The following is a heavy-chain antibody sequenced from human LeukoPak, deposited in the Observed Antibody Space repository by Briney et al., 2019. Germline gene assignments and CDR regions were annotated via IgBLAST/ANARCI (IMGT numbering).Heavy chain of an antibody. Sequence: PGRSLRLSRAPSGFTSADYAMHWVRHTPEKGLEWVSGICWNSGSIGNADSVKGRFTLSRDTAKNSLYLQMNSLRAEDTALYYCAKDKHPEPYYFDYWGQGTLVTVSS. J-gene: IGHJ4*02. D-gene: IGHD1-14*01. V-gene: IGHV3-9*02. CDR1: GFTSADYA. CDR3: AKDKHPEPYYFDY. CDR2: ICWNSGSI.